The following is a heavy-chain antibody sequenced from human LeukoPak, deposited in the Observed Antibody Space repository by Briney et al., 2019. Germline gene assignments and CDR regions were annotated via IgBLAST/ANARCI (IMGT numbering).Heavy chain of an antibody. J-gene: IGHJ6*03. Sequence: GGSLRLSCAASGFTFSSYEMNWVRQAPGKGLEWVSSISSSSSYIYYADSVKGRFTISRDNAKNTLYLQMNSLRAEDTAVYYCARRAGSYYGYMDVWGKGTTVTISS. V-gene: IGHV3-21*01. CDR3: ARRAGSYYGYMDV. CDR2: ISSSSSYI. D-gene: IGHD1-26*01. CDR1: GFTFSSYE.